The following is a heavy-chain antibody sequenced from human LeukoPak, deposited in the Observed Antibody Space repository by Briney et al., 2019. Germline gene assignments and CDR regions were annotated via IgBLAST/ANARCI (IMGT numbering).Heavy chain of an antibody. Sequence: GASVKVSCKASGYTFTGYYMHWVRQAPGQGLEWMGWINPNSGGTNYAQKFQGRVTMTRDTSISTAYMELSSLRSEETAVYYCARVGGYYYYYMDAWGKGTTVTVSS. CDR3: ARVGGYYYYYMDA. D-gene: IGHD3-16*01. CDR1: GYTFTGYY. V-gene: IGHV1-2*02. J-gene: IGHJ6*03. CDR2: INPNSGGT.